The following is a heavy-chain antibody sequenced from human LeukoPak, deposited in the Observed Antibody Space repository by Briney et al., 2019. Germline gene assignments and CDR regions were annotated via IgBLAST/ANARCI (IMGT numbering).Heavy chain of an antibody. Sequence: SETLSLTCAVYGGSFSGYYWSWIRQPPGKGLEWIGEINHSGSTNYNPSLKSRVTVSLDTSKNQFSLKLTSVTAADTAVYYCATYSGYDFVYWGQGILVTVSS. V-gene: IGHV4-34*01. J-gene: IGHJ4*02. D-gene: IGHD5-12*01. CDR2: INHSGST. CDR3: ATYSGYDFVY. CDR1: GGSFSGYY.